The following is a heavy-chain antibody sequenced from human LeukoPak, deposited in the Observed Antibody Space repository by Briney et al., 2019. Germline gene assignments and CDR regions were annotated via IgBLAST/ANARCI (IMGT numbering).Heavy chain of an antibody. Sequence: GASVKVSCKASGYTFTSYDINWVRQATGQGLEWMGWMNPNSGNTGYAQKFQGRVTMTRNTSISTAYMELSSLRSEDTAVYYCARSPGRDDTVTFYYYYYYMDVWGKGTTVTVSS. CDR3: ARSPGRDDTVTFYYYYYYMDV. V-gene: IGHV1-8*01. J-gene: IGHJ6*03. D-gene: IGHD4-17*01. CDR1: GYTFTSYD. CDR2: MNPNSGNT.